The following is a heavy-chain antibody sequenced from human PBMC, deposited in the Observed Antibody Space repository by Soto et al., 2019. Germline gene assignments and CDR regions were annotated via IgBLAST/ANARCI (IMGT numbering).Heavy chain of an antibody. CDR3: ASHCSSTSCLNWFDP. CDR1: GGTFSSYA. V-gene: IGHV1-69*06. Sequence: RASVKVSCKASGGTFSSYAISWVRQAPGQGLEWMGGIIPIFGTANYAQKFQGRVTITADKSTSTAYMELSSLRSEDTAVYYCASHCSSTSCLNWFDPWGQGTLVTVSS. CDR2: IIPIFGTA. D-gene: IGHD2-2*01. J-gene: IGHJ5*02.